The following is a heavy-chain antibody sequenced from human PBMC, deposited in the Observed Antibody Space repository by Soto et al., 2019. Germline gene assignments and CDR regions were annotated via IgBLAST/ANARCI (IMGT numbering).Heavy chain of an antibody. J-gene: IGHJ6*03. Sequence: GGSLRLSCAASGFTVSSNYMSWVRQAPGKGLEWVSVIYSGGSTYYADSVKGRFTISRDNSKNTLYLQMNSLRAEDTAVYYCARGYSYGDLSDYYYYMDVWGKGTTVTVSS. CDR3: ARGYSYGDLSDYYYYMDV. V-gene: IGHV3-66*01. D-gene: IGHD4-17*01. CDR1: GFTVSSNY. CDR2: IYSGGST.